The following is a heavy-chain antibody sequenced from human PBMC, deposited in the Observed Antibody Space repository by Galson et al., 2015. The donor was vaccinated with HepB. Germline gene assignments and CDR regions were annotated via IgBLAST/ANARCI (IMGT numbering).Heavy chain of an antibody. D-gene: IGHD1-26*01. V-gene: IGHV3-53*01. CDR2: IYSDGST. Sequence: SLRLSCAASGFTVSSNYMPWARQAPGKGLDWVSVIYSDGSTNYADSVKGRFTISRDNSKNTLYLHMNSLRAEDTAVYFCARGPYSGSYYGFDYWGQGTLVTVSS. CDR3: ARGPYSGSYYGFDY. CDR1: GFTVSSNY. J-gene: IGHJ4*02.